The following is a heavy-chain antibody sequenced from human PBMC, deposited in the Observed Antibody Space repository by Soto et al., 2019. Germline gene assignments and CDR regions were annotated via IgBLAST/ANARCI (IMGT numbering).Heavy chain of an antibody. CDR2: IYYSGST. V-gene: IGHV4-59*08. CDR3: ARRLRFLEWAPSDAFDI. J-gene: IGHJ3*02. D-gene: IGHD3-3*01. CDR1: GGSISSYY. Sequence: PSATLSLTCTVSGGSISSYYWSWIRQPPGKGLDWIGYIYYSGSTNYNPSLKSRVTISVDTSKNQFSLKLSSVTAADTAVYYCARRLRFLEWAPSDAFDIWGQGTMVTVSS.